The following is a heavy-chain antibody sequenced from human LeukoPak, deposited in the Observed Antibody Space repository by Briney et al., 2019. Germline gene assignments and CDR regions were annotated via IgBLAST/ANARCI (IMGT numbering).Heavy chain of an antibody. CDR2: IYSGGST. Sequence: GGSLRLSCAASGFTVSSNYMTWVRQAPGKGLECVSLIYSGGSTYYADSVKGRFTISRDNSKNTPYLQMNSLRAEDTAVYYCARASAMDVWGQGATVTVSS. J-gene: IGHJ6*02. CDR1: GFTVSSNY. V-gene: IGHV3-66*02. CDR3: ARASAMDV.